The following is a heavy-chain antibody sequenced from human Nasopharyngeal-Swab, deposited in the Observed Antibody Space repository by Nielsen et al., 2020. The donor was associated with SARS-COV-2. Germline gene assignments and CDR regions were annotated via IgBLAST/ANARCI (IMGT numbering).Heavy chain of an antibody. J-gene: IGHJ4*02. CDR3: ARQGESINNDY. Sequence: KVACKGSGYSFTSYWISWVRQLPGKGLEWMGRIDPSDSYTNYSPSFQGHVTISADKSISTAYLQWSSLKASDTAMYYCARQGESINNDYWGQGTLVTVSS. D-gene: IGHD5-12*01. CDR2: IDPSDSYT. V-gene: IGHV5-10-1*01. CDR1: GYSFTSYW.